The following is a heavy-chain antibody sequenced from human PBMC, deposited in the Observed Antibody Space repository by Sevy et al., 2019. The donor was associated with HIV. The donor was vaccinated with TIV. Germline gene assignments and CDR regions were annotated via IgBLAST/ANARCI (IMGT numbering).Heavy chain of an antibody. CDR3: ARGWVRETYCYGYRGNYYYYGMDV. J-gene: IGHJ6*02. Sequence: ASVKVSCKASGGTFSSYAISWARQAPGQGLEWMGGIIPIFGTANYAQKFQGRVTITADESTGTAYMELSSLRSEDTAVYYCARGWVRETYCYGYRGNYYYYGMDVWGQGTTVTVSS. D-gene: IGHD5-18*01. CDR2: IIPIFGTA. CDR1: GGTFSSYA. V-gene: IGHV1-69*13.